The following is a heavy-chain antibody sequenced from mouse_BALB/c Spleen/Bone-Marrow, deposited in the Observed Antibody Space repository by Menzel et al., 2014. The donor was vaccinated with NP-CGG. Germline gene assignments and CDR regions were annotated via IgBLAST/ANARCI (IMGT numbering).Heavy chain of an antibody. Sequence: QVQLQQSGPKLVKPGASVKISCKASGYTFTDYYINWVKQKPGQGLEWIGWIYPGSGNTKYNEKFKGKATLTVDTSSSTAYMQLSSLTSEDTAVYFRARWHWGAMDYWGQGTSVTVSS. CDR3: ARWHWGAMDY. J-gene: IGHJ4*01. V-gene: IGHV1-84*02. CDR2: IYPGSGNT. CDR1: GYTFTDYY.